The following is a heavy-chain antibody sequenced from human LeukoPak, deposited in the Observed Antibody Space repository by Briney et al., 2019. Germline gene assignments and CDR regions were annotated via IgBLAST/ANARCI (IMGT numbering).Heavy chain of an antibody. Sequence: SGPTLVNPTQTLTLTCTFSGFSLSTSGLCVSWVRQPPGKALEWLARIDWDDETFHSTSLKTRLSIFKDTSKNLVVLTMTNMDLVDTATYYCARTRGSSGSYYPDYWGQGTLVTVSS. J-gene: IGHJ4*02. D-gene: IGHD3-10*01. CDR2: IDWDDET. CDR3: ARTRGSSGSYYPDY. CDR1: GFSLSTSGLC. V-gene: IGHV2-70*17.